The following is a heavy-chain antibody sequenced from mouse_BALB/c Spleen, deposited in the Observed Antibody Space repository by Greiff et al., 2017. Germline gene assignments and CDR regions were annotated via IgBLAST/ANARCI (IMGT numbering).Heavy chain of an antibody. CDR2: INSNGGST. CDR1: GFTFSSYY. D-gene: IGHD3-1*01. J-gene: IGHJ2*01. Sequence: EVKLMESGGGLVKLGGSLKLSCAASGFTFSSYYMSWVRQTPEKRLELVAAINSNGGSTYYPDTVKGRFTISRDNAKNTLYLQMSSLKSEDTALYYCARHRGGSYYFDYWGQGTTLTVSS. CDR3: ARHRGGSYYFDY. V-gene: IGHV5-6-2*01.